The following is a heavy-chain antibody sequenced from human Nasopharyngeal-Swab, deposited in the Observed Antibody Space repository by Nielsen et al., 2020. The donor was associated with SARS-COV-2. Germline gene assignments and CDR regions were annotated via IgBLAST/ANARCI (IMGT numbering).Heavy chain of an antibody. J-gene: IGHJ4*02. CDR1: GFTFDDYA. CDR3: AKVVLQWPTSRWY. V-gene: IGHV3-9*01. D-gene: IGHD6-19*01. Sequence: GGSLRLSCAASGFTFDDYAMHWVRQAPGKGLEWVSGISWNSGSIGYADSVKGRFTISRDNAKNSLYLQMNSLRAEDTALYYCAKVVLQWPTSRWYWGQGTLVTVSS. CDR2: ISWNSGSI.